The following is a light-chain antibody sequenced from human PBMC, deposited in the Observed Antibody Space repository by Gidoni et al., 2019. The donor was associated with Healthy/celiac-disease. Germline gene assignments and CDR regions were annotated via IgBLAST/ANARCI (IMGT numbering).Light chain of an antibody. J-gene: IGKJ4*01. CDR3: QQRSNWPPLT. V-gene: IGKV3-11*01. CDR2: DAS. Sequence: IVLTQSPATLSLSPGQRATLSCRASQSISHYLAWYQQKPGQAPRLLIYDASNRATVIPARFSGSGSGTDFTRTISSLEPEDFAVYYCQQRSNWPPLTFGGGTKVEIK. CDR1: QSISHY.